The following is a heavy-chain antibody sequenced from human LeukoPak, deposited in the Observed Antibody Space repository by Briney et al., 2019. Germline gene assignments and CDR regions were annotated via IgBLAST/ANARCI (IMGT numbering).Heavy chain of an antibody. Sequence: ETGGSLRLSCAASGFTFSSYAMSWVRQAPGKGLEWVSAISGSGGSTYYADSVEGRFTISRDNSKNTLYLQMNSLRAEDTAVYYCAKDEPNRKRYYDFWSGPYWGQGTLVTVSS. J-gene: IGHJ4*02. CDR1: GFTFSSYA. D-gene: IGHD3-3*01. V-gene: IGHV3-23*01. CDR2: ISGSGGST. CDR3: AKDEPNRKRYYDFWSGPY.